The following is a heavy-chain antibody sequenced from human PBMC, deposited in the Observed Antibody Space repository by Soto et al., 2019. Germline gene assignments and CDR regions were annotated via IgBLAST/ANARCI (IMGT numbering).Heavy chain of an antibody. CDR1: GFTFSDYY. J-gene: IGHJ4*02. Sequence: PGGSLRLSCAASGFTFSDYYMSWIRQAPGKGLEWVSYISSSSSYTNYADSVKGRFTISRDNAKNSLYLQMNSLRAEDTAVYYCARRGSTSCRGCFDYWGQGTLVTVSS. CDR2: ISSSSSYT. V-gene: IGHV3-11*06. CDR3: ARRGSTSCRGCFDY. D-gene: IGHD2-2*01.